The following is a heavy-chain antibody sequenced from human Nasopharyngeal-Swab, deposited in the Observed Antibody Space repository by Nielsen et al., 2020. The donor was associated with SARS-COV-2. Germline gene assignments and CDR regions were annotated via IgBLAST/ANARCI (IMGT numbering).Heavy chain of an antibody. CDR3: ARVSPYCSGGSCYHDAFDI. D-gene: IGHD2-15*01. Sequence: GASLKISCAASGFTFSSYAMHWVRQAPGKGLEWVAVISYDGSNKYYADSVKGRFTISRDNSKNTLYLQMNSLRAEDTAVYYCARVSPYCSGGSCYHDAFDIWGRGTMVTVSS. CDR1: GFTFSSYA. CDR2: ISYDGSNK. J-gene: IGHJ3*02. V-gene: IGHV3-30-3*01.